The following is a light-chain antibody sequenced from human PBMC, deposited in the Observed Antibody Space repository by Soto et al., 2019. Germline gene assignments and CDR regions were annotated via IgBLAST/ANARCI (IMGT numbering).Light chain of an antibody. CDR1: NSV. Sequence: QSALTQPASVSGSPGQSITISCAGTNSVSWYQQHPGKAPKLMIYEDNKRPSGVSNRFSGSKSGNMASLTISGLQAEDEADYYCCSYVPSRTLFGGGTKLTVL. J-gene: IGLJ2*01. CDR3: CSYVPSRTL. CDR2: EDN. V-gene: IGLV2-23*01.